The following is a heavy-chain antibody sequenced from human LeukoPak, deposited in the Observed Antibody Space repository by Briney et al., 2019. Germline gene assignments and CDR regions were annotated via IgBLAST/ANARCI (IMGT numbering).Heavy chain of an antibody. CDR1: GFTFSSYE. D-gene: IGHD2-15*01. J-gene: IGHJ4*02. CDR3: ARVGWSTESYYFDY. V-gene: IGHV3-48*03. Sequence: GGSLRLSCAASGFTFSSYEMNWVRQAPGKGLEWVSYISSSGSTIYYADSVKGRFTISRDNAKNSPYLQMSSLRAEDTALYYCARVGWSTESYYFDYWGQGTLVTVSS. CDR2: ISSSGSTI.